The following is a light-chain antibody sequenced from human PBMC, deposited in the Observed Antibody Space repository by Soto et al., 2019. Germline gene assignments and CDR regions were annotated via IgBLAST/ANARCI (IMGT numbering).Light chain of an antibody. CDR3: QQYGDSPFT. CDR1: QIVTINS. V-gene: IGKV3-20*01. J-gene: IGKJ3*01. Sequence: PGEGATLSCRASQIVTINSLAWYQQKPGQPPRLLIYAASTRASAIPDRFSGSGSGTDFTLTISRLQPEDFALYYCQQYGDSPFTFGPGTRVDVK. CDR2: AAS.